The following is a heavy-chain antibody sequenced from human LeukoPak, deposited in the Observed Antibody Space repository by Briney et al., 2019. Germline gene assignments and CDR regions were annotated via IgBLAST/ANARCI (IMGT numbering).Heavy chain of an antibody. V-gene: IGHV4-59*01. J-gene: IGHJ4*02. D-gene: IGHD4-17*01. CDR1: DDSISSYY. Sequence: SETLSLTCTVSDDSISSYYWSWIRQPPGKGLEWIGYIYYSGSTNYNPSLQSRVTISVDTSKNQFFLILSSVTAADTAVYYCASIYGDYVDYWGQGPLVTVSS. CDR3: ASIYGDYVDY. CDR2: IYYSGST.